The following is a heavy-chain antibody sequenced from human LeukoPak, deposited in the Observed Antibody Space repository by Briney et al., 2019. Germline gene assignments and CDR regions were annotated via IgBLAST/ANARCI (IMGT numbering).Heavy chain of an antibody. CDR1: GGSISSYY. V-gene: IGHV4-59*08. Sequence: SETLSLTCTVSGGSISSYYWSWIRQPPGKGLEWIGYIYYSGSTNYNPSLKSRVTISVDTSKNQFSLKLSSVTAADTAVYYCARLGSEIGDAFDIWGQGTMVTVSS. J-gene: IGHJ3*02. CDR3: ARLGSEIGDAFDI. D-gene: IGHD3-10*01. CDR2: IYYSGST.